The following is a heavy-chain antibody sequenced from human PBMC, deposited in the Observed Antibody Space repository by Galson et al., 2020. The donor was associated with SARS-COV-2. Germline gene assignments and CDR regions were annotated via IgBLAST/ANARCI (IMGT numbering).Heavy chain of an antibody. V-gene: IGHV3-48*03. CDR3: ARKTCRGACFSGYYFDD. CDR2: ISSSGSTI. CDR1: GFTFSSYE. J-gene: IGHJ4*01. Sequence: GGSLRLSCAASGFTFSSYEMNWVRQAPGKGLEWVSYISSSGSTIYYADSVKGRFTISRDNAKNSLYLQMNSLRAEDTAVYYCARKTCRGACFSGYYFDDWGHGTLVTVSS. D-gene: IGHD2-21*01.